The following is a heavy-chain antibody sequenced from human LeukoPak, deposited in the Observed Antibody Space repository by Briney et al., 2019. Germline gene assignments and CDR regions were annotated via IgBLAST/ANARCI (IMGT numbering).Heavy chain of an antibody. J-gene: IGHJ4*02. CDR3: ARDHSSSWTFDY. D-gene: IGHD6-13*01. Sequence: RGSLKLSWAGSGFAFCRYSINWGQPAPRKGLGWVAYISSSSSILYYADSVKGRFTISRDNAKNSLYLQMNSLRAEDTAVYYCARDHSSSWTFDYWGQGTLVTVSS. V-gene: IGHV3-48*01. CDR1: GFAFCRYS. CDR2: ISSSSSIL.